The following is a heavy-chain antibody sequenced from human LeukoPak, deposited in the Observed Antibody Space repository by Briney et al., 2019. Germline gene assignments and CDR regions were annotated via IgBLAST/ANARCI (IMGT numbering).Heavy chain of an antibody. J-gene: IGHJ5*02. D-gene: IGHD3-22*01. V-gene: IGHV4-59*12. CDR1: GGSISSYY. CDR2: IYYSGST. CDR3: ARLRGWGYRGYYYDPTRGWFDP. Sequence: SETLSLTCTDSGGSISSYYWSWIRQPPGKGLEWIGYIYYSGSTNYNPSLKSRVTISVDTSKNQFSLKLSSVTAADTAVYYCARLRGWGYRGYYYDPTRGWFDPWGQGTLVTVSS.